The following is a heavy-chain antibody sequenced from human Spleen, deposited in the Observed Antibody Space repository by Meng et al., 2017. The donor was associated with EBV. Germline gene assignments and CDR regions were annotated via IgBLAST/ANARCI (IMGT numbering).Heavy chain of an antibody. CDR2: LIPMSGAP. CDR1: GGTFRSEA. J-gene: IGHJ4*02. D-gene: IGHD3-10*01. V-gene: IGHV1-69*01. Sequence: VHLQPSGAEVKKPGSSVMVSHRTPGGTFRSEAVSWVRQAPGQRLEWMGGLIPMSGAPHYAQKFQDRVTIIADESTSTHSMELNNLRFEDTAMYYCASESGRGFTPDYWGQGTLVTVSS. CDR3: ASESGRGFTPDY.